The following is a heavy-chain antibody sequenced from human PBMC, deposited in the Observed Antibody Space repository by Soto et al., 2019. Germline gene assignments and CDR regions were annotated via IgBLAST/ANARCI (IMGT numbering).Heavy chain of an antibody. CDR2: IYWDDDK. D-gene: IGHD4-17*01. CDR3: AHTTTVTAFDY. J-gene: IGHJ4*02. Sequence: SGPTLVNPTQTLTLTCTLSGFSLTPSGVGVGWIRQPPGKALEWLALIYWDDDKRYSTSLKSRPTITKDSSKNHVVITMTNMDPVDTATSYCAHTTTVTAFDYWGQGTLVTVSS. V-gene: IGHV2-5*02. CDR1: GFSLTPSGVG.